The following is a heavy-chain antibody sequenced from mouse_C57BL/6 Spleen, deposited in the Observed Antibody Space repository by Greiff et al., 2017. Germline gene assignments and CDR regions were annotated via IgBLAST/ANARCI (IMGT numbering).Heavy chain of an antibody. Sequence: QVQLQQSGPELVKPGASVKISCKASGYAFSSSWMNWVKQRPRKGLEWIGRIYPGDGDTNYNGKFKGKATLTADKSFSTAYMQLSRLTSEDSAVXFGAREVITTVVATGYFDVWGTGTTVTVSS. CDR2: IYPGDGDT. CDR1: GYAFSSSW. J-gene: IGHJ1*03. V-gene: IGHV1-82*01. D-gene: IGHD1-1*01. CDR3: AREVITTVVATGYFDV.